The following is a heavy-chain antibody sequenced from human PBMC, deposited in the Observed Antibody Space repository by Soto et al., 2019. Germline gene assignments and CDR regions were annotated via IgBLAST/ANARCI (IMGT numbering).Heavy chain of an antibody. D-gene: IGHD2-21*01. CDR2: MNPNTGNI. V-gene: IGHV1-3*01. CDR1: GYTFVDYA. CDR3: TREAIVAENWFDP. Sequence: QVQLVQSGAEVKRPGASVKISCRASGYTFVDYALHWVRQAPGQGLEWVGWMNPNTGNIKYSHNFEDRVSITRDRATSTAYMELRGLRSEDTAVYLCTREAIVAENWFDPWCQGTLVTVSS. J-gene: IGHJ5*02.